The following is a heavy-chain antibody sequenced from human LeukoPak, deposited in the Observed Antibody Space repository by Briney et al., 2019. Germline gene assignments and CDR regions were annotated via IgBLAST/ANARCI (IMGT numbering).Heavy chain of an antibody. Sequence: GGSLRLSCAASGFTFSSSAMSWVRQVPGKGLEWVSGISASGGSTSYADSVRGRFTISRDNSKNTLYLQMNSLRADDTAIYYCAKDRVPDSFWSVDYWGQGTLVIVSS. D-gene: IGHD3-22*01. V-gene: IGHV3-23*01. CDR3: AKDRVPDSFWSVDY. CDR2: ISASGGST. CDR1: GFTFSSSA. J-gene: IGHJ4*02.